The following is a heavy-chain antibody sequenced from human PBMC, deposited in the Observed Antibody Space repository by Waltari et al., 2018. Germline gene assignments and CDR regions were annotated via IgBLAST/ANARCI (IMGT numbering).Heavy chain of an antibody. Sequence: DVHLVESGGGLVQPGGSLRLSCAASGFTFSSHWMSWVRQAPGKGLQYVASIKKDASEKYYLDSVKGRFTISRDNAENSLSLQMNSLRAEDTAIYYCARYDLRTPWDGMDVWGQGTTVTVSS. J-gene: IGHJ6*02. CDR3: ARYDLRTPWDGMDV. V-gene: IGHV3-7*03. D-gene: IGHD3-3*01. CDR2: IKKDASEK. CDR1: GFTFSSHW.